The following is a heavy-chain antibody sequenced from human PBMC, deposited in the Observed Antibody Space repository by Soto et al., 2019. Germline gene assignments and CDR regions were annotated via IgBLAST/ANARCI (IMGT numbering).Heavy chain of an antibody. J-gene: IGHJ6*02. CDR3: AREGLTGTIGLYYYYGMDV. Sequence: QVQLQESGPGLVKPSETLSLTCTVSGGSISSYYWSWIRQPPGKGLEWIGYIYYSGRTNYNPSLKSRVTISVDTSKNQFSLELSSVTAADTAVYYCAREGLTGTIGLYYYYGMDVWGQGTTVTVSS. D-gene: IGHD1-7*01. V-gene: IGHV4-59*01. CDR2: IYYSGRT. CDR1: GGSISSYY.